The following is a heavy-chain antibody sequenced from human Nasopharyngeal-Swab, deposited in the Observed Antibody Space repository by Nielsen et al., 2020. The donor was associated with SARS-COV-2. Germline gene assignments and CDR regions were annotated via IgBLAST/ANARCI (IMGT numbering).Heavy chain of an antibody. D-gene: IGHD3-22*01. CDR2: IYHSGST. CDR3: ASPQGSSGHYYMDV. J-gene: IGHJ6*03. Sequence: WIRQPPGKGLEWIGEIYHSGSTNYSPSLKSRVTISVDKSKNQFSLKLSSVTAADTAVYYCASPQGSSGHYYMDVWGKGTTVTVSS. V-gene: IGHV4-4*02.